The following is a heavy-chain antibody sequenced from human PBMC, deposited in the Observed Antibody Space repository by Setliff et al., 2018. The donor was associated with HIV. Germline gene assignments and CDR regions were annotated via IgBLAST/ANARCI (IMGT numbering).Heavy chain of an antibody. CDR3: ARGEPTILVVPAAFFDY. CDR2: TNHSGST. J-gene: IGHJ4*02. Sequence: SETLSLTCAVYGGSFSDYYWSWIRQPPGKGLEWIGETNHSGSTNYNPSLKSRVTISVDTSRNQFSLKLTSVTAADTAVYYCARGEPTILVVPAAFFDYWGQGTLVTSPQ. CDR1: GGSFSDYY. D-gene: IGHD2-2*01. V-gene: IGHV4-34*01.